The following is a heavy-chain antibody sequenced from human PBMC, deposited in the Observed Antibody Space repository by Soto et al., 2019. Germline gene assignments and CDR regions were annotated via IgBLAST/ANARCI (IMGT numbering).Heavy chain of an antibody. J-gene: IGHJ6*02. CDR1: GFTFSSYA. CDR3: AEDRVLQQYYYYYYGMDV. D-gene: IGHD2-15*01. CDR2: ISGSGGST. V-gene: IGHV3-23*01. Sequence: GGSLRLSCAASGFTFSSYAMSWVRQAPGKGLEWVSAISGSGGSTYYADSVEGRFTISRDNSKNTLYLQMNSLRAEDTAVYYCAEDRVLQQYYYYYYGMDVWGQGTTVTVSS.